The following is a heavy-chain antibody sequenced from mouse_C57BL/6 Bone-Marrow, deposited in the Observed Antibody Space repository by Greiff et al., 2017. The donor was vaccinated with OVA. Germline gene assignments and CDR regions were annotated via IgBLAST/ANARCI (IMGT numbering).Heavy chain of an antibody. D-gene: IGHD1-1*01. V-gene: IGHV14-2*01. Sequence: VQLQQSGAELVKPGASVKLSCTASGFNIKDYYMHWVKQRTEQGLEWIGRIDPEDGETKYAPKFQGKATITADTSSNTAYLQLSSLTSEDTAVYYCASYLITTVVATPMDYWGQGTSVTVSS. CDR1: GFNIKDYY. CDR3: ASYLITTVVATPMDY. J-gene: IGHJ4*01. CDR2: IDPEDGET.